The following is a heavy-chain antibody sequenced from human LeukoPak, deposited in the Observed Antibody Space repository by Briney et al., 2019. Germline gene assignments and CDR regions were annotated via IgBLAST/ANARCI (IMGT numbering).Heavy chain of an antibody. V-gene: IGHV1-69*13. CDR1: GYTFTSYA. CDR3: ARLKLQYYYDSSGRGGYFDY. D-gene: IGHD3-22*01. CDR2: IIPIFGTA. Sequence: SVKVSCKASGYTFTSYAMHWVRQAPGQGLEWMGGIIPIFGTANYAQKFQGRVTITADESTSTAYMELSSLRSEDTAVYYCARLKLQYYYDSSGRGGYFDYWGQGTLVTVSS. J-gene: IGHJ4*02.